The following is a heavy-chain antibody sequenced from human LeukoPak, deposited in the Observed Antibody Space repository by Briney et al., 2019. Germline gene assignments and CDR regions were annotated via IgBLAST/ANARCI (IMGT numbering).Heavy chain of an antibody. CDR2: INPSGGST. CDR3: AKDRSYGGYDY. V-gene: IGHV1-46*01. Sequence: EASVKVSCTASGYTFTSYYMHWVRQAPGQGLEWMGIINPSGGSTSYAQKFQGRVTMTRDMSTSTVYMELSSLRAEDTAVYYCAKDRSYGGYDYWGQGTLVTVSS. D-gene: IGHD4-23*01. J-gene: IGHJ4*02. CDR1: GYTFTSYY.